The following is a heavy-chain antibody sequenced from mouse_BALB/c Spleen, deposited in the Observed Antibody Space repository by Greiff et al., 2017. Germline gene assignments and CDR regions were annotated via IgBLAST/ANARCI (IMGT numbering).Heavy chain of an antibody. J-gene: IGHJ2*01. CDR1: GFTFSSYG. CDR2: ISSGGSYT. D-gene: IGHD1-1*01. V-gene: IGHV5-6*01. Sequence: EVQLVESGGDLVKPGGSLKLSCAASGFTFSSYGMSWVRQTPDKRLEWVATISSGGSYTYYPDSVKGRFTISRDNAKNTLYLQMSSLKSEDTAMYYCARSGGTTVVSNFDDWGQGTTLTVSS. CDR3: ARSGGTTVVSNFDD.